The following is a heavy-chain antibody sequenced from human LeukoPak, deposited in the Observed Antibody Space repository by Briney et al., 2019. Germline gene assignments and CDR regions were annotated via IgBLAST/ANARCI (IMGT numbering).Heavy chain of an antibody. CDR1: GYTFTGYY. CDR3: ARPHYDFWSGYLDAFDI. CDR2: INPNSGGT. V-gene: IGHV1-2*02. Sequence: ASVKVSCKASGYTFTGYYMHWVRQAPGQGLEWMGWINPNSGGTNYAQKFQGRVTMTRDTSISTAYMELSRLRSDDTAVYYCARPHYDFWSGYLDAFDIWGQGTMVTVSS. J-gene: IGHJ3*02. D-gene: IGHD3-3*01.